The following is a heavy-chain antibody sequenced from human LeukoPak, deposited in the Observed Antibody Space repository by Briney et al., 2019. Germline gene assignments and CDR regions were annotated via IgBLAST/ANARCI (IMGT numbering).Heavy chain of an antibody. CDR1: GFTFSRAW. Sequence: GGSLRLSCAASGFTFSRAWMSWVRQAPGKGLEWVANIKEDGSEDYYADSVKGRFAISKDNAKNSLYLQMNSLRAEDTAMYYCARDADGYEDWGQGTPVTVSS. J-gene: IGHJ4*02. V-gene: IGHV3-7*01. CDR2: IKEDGSED. D-gene: IGHD5-24*01. CDR3: ARDADGYED.